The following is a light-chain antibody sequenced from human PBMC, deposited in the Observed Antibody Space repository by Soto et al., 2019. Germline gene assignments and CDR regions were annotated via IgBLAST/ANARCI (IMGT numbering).Light chain of an antibody. Sequence: DIQMTQSPSTLSASVGDGVTITCRASQSMGRFLAWYQHQPGKAPKLLIYDASTLESGVPSRFSGTGSGTEFTFSITSLQPEDFGTYYCQQCYMGWTFGQGTKVDFK. CDR3: QQCYMGWT. J-gene: IGKJ1*01. V-gene: IGKV1-5*01. CDR1: QSMGRF. CDR2: DAS.